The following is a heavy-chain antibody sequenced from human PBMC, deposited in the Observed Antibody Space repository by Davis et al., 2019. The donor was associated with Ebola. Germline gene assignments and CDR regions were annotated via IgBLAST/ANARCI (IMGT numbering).Heavy chain of an antibody. V-gene: IGHV3-23*01. J-gene: IGHJ5*02. CDR1: GFTVSSNY. D-gene: IGHD5-18*01. CDR3: AKMGTMVTSWFDP. CDR2: ISGSGGST. Sequence: GGSLRLSCAASGFTVSSNYMSWVRQAPGKGLEWVSVISGSGGSTYYADSVKGRFTISRDNSKNTLYLQMNSLRAEDTAVYYCAKMGTMVTSWFDPWGQGTLVTVSS.